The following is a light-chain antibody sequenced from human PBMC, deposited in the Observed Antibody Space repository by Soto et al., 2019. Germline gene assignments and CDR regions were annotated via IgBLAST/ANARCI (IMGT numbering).Light chain of an antibody. J-gene: IGLJ2*01. CDR3: SSYAGSNNVL. Sequence: SALTQPPSASGSPGQSVTLSCTGTSSDVAGYNYVSWYQQHPGNAPKLMIYEVSKRPSGVPDRFSGSKSGNTASLTVSGLQAEDEADYYCSSYAGSNNVLFGGGTKLTVL. CDR1: SSDVAGYNY. CDR2: EVS. V-gene: IGLV2-8*01.